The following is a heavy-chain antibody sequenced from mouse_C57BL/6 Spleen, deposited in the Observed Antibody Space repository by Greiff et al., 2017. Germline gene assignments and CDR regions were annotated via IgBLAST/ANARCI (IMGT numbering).Heavy chain of an antibody. CDR2: ISYDGSN. Sequence: VQLKESGPGLVKPSQSLSLTCSVTGYSITSGYYWNWIRQFPGNKLEWMGYISYDGSNNYNPSLKNRISITRDTSKNQFFLKLNSVTTEDTATYYCARGVYYGSSYIYFDYWGQGTTLTVSS. J-gene: IGHJ2*01. CDR3: ARGVYYGSSYIYFDY. CDR1: GYSITSGYY. D-gene: IGHD1-1*01. V-gene: IGHV3-6*01.